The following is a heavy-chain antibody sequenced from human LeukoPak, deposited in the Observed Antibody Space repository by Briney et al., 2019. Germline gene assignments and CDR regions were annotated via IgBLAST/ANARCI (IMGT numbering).Heavy chain of an antibody. CDR1: GFTFNTYA. J-gene: IGHJ4*02. CDR3: TMQPLWAGTSDS. Sequence: PGGSLRLSCAASGFTFNTYAMNWVRQTPGKGLEWVSSIDYGGGATYYADSVKGRFTISRDNSKSTLYLEMNNLRAEDTALYYCTMQPLWAGTSDSWGQGTLVTVSS. CDR2: IDYGGGAT. D-gene: IGHD3/OR15-3a*01. V-gene: IGHV3-23*01.